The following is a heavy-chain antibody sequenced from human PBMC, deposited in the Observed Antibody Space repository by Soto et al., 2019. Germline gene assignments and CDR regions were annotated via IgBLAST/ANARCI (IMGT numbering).Heavy chain of an antibody. CDR2: IWYDGSNK. CDR1: GFTFSSYG. Sequence: PGGSLRLSCAASGFTFSSYGMHWVRQAPGKGLEWVAVIWYDGSNKYYADSVKGRFTISRDNSKNTLYLQMNSLRAEDTAVYYCARESRQQLVNSFDPWGQGTLVTVSS. D-gene: IGHD6-13*01. V-gene: IGHV3-33*01. J-gene: IGHJ5*02. CDR3: ARESRQQLVNSFDP.